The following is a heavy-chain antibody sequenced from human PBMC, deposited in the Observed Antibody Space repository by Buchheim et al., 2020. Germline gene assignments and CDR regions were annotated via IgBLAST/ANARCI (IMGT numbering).Heavy chain of an antibody. J-gene: IGHJ5*02. V-gene: IGHV1-18*04. CDR3: ARDYSYSDSGNYWAENCFDP. D-gene: IGHD3-10*01. CDR1: GYTFTSYG. Sequence: QVQLVQSGAEVKKPGASVKVSCKASGYTFTSYGISWVRQAPGQGLEWMGWVSGYNGNTNYAQKLQDRVIMSTDTSTNTAYMELRSLRSDDTAVYYCARDYSYSDSGNYWAENCFDPWGQGTL. CDR2: VSGYNGNT.